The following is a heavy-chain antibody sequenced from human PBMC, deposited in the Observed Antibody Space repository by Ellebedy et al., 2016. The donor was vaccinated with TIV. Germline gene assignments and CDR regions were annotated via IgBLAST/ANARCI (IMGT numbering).Heavy chain of an antibody. D-gene: IGHD3-10*01. J-gene: IGHJ5*02. CDR3: ARGRFHYYGSGVRLCWFDP. CDR1: GGPISSSSYY. V-gene: IGHV4-39*01. Sequence: GSLRLXCTVSGGPISSSSYYWGWIRQPPGKGLEWIGSIYYSGSTYYNPSLKSRVTISVDTSKNQFSLKLSSVTAADTAVYYCARGRFHYYGSGVRLCWFDPWGQGTLVTVSS. CDR2: IYYSGST.